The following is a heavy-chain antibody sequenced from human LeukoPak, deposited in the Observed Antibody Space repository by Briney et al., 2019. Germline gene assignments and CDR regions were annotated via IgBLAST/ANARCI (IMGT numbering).Heavy chain of an antibody. Sequence: ASVKVSCQASGYTFTSYYMHWVRQAPGQGLEWMGIINPSGGSTSYAQKFQGRVTMTRDMSTSTVYMELSSLRSEDTAVYYCARLEMATTSGENWFDPWGQGTLVTVSS. CDR2: INPSGGST. J-gene: IGHJ5*02. D-gene: IGHD5-24*01. CDR3: ARLEMATTSGENWFDP. CDR1: GYTFTSYY. V-gene: IGHV1-46*01.